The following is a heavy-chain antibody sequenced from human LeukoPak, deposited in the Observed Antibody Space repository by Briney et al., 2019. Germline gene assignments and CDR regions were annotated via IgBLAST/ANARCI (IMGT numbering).Heavy chain of an antibody. J-gene: IGHJ4*02. V-gene: IGHV3-66*01. Sequence: PGGSLRLSCAASGFSVSNTYMSWVRQAPGKGLEWVSVIFSGGSTYYADSAKGRFTISRDNSKNTLYLQMNSLRAEDTAVYYCAREGRKYGSGSLYYFDYWGQGTLVTVSS. CDR2: IFSGGST. CDR3: AREGRKYGSGSLYYFDY. CDR1: GFSVSNTY. D-gene: IGHD3-10*01.